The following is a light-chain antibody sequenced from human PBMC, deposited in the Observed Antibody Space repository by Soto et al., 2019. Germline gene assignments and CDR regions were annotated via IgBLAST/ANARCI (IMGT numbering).Light chain of an antibody. V-gene: IGLV1-40*01. J-gene: IGLJ2*01. CDR3: QSYDSSVSKVV. CDR1: SSNIGRGYD. Sequence: QSVLTQPPSVSGAPGQRVTISCTGSSSNIGRGYDVHWYQQLPGTAPKLLISGNNNRPSGVPDRFSGSKSGTSASLAITGLQAEDEADYYCQSYDSSVSKVVFGGGTKLTVL. CDR2: GNN.